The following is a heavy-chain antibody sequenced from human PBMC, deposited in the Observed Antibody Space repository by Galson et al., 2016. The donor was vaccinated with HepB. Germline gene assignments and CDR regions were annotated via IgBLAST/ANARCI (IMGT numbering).Heavy chain of an antibody. J-gene: IGHJ4*02. CDR2: IYYSGST. V-gene: IGHV4-31*03. CDR3: ARFSDYGDYGFDY. D-gene: IGHD4-17*01. Sequence: TLSLTCTVSGGSISSGGYYWSWIRQHPGKGLEWIGYIYYSGSTYYNPSLRSRVTISVDTSKNQFSLKLSSVTAADTAVYYCARFSDYGDYGFDYWGQGTLVTVSS. CDR1: GGSISSGGYY.